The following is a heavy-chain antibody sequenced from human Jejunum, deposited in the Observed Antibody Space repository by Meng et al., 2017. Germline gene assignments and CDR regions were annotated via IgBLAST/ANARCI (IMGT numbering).Heavy chain of an antibody. CDR2: IIPMFDAS. D-gene: IGHD3-22*01. CDR1: GGTFSRYA. V-gene: IGHV1-69*13. J-gene: IGHJ4*02. Sequence: SVKVSCKASGGTFSRYAVSWVRQAPGQGPEWMGGIIPMFDASKYAQKFQGRVTITADESTDTVFMELSSLTFEDTALYYCARARDRSGYSEDLDSWGQGTQVTVSS. CDR3: ARARDRSGYSEDLDS.